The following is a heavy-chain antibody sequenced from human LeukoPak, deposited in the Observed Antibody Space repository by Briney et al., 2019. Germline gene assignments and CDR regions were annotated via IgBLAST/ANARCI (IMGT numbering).Heavy chain of an antibody. CDR3: ARGPRVRGADY. D-gene: IGHD3-16*01. CDR1: GGSFSGYY. CDR2: INHSGST. J-gene: IGHJ4*02. V-gene: IGHV4-34*01. Sequence: SETLSLTCAVYGGSFSGYYWSWIRQPPGKGLEWIGEINHSGSTNYNPSLKSRVTISVDTSKNQFSLKLSSVTAADTAVYYCARGPRVRGADYWGQGTLVTVSS.